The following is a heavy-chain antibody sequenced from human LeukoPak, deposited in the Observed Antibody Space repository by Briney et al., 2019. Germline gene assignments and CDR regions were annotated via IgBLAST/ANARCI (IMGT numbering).Heavy chain of an antibody. J-gene: IGHJ6*03. CDR3: ARDFPYSGYDQVGLHYYYMDV. CDR1: GGSISTSNYY. D-gene: IGHD5-12*01. V-gene: IGHV4-39*07. CDR2: IFYSGST. Sequence: SETLSLTCTVSGGSISTSNYYWGWIRQPPGKGLEWIGNIFYSGSTYYSPSLKSRVTISVDTSKNQFSLKLSSVTAADTAVYYCARDFPYSGYDQVGLHYYYMDVWGKGTTVTVSS.